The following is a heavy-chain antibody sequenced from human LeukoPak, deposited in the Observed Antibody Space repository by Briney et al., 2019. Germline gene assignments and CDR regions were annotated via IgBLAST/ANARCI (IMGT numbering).Heavy chain of an antibody. J-gene: IGHJ6*03. CDR2: ICYDGSNN. CDR1: GFTFSSYG. V-gene: IGHV3-33*06. Sequence: GGSLRLSCAASGFTFSSYGMHGVRQAPAKGLEGVAVICYDGSNNYYAASVKGRFTISRDNSKNTLSLQMNSLRAEDTAVYYCAKAGYCSSTGCYYYYYYMDVCGKGTTVTVSS. D-gene: IGHD2-2*01. CDR3: AKAGYCSSTGCYYYYYYMDV.